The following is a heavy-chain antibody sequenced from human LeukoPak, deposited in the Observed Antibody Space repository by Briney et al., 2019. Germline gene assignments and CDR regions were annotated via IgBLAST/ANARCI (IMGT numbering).Heavy chain of an antibody. CDR1: GYTFTSYG. J-gene: IGHJ6*03. Sequence: ASVKVSCKASGYTFTSYGINWVRQAPGQGLEWMGWISAYNGNTNYAQKLQGRVTMTTDTSTSTAYMELRSLRSDDTAVYYCASHMTTEDYYMDVWGKGTTVTVSS. CDR3: ASHMTTEDYYMDV. D-gene: IGHD4-11*01. CDR2: ISAYNGNT. V-gene: IGHV1-18*01.